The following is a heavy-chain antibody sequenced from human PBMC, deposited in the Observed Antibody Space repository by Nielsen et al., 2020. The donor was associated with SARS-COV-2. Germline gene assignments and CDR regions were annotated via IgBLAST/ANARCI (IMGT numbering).Heavy chain of an antibody. Sequence: WIRQPPGKGLEWVSSISSSGSTIYYADSVKGRFTISRDNAKNSLYLQMNSLRAEDTAVYYCARVGYNAGGGMDVWGQGTTVTVSS. D-gene: IGHD5-24*01. J-gene: IGHJ6*02. CDR3: ARVGYNAGGGMDV. V-gene: IGHV3-48*03. CDR2: ISSSGSTI.